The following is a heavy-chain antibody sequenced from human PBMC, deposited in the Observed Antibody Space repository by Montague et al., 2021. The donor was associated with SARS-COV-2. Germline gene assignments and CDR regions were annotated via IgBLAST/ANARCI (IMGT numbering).Heavy chain of an antibody. J-gene: IGHJ3*02. V-gene: IGHV4-31*03. D-gene: IGHD2-2*01. CDR3: ARGGFYDCAATSCTTTDAFDI. CDR2: IYHSGST. CDR1: GDSIGSGGFY. Sequence: TLSLTCSVSGDSIGSGGFYCTWIRHLPGKGLGWLGNIYHSGSTYFNPSHKSRLTMSVDTSKQHFSLNLTSVTAADTAVYYCARGGFYDCAATSCTTTDAFDIWGQGTMVTVSS.